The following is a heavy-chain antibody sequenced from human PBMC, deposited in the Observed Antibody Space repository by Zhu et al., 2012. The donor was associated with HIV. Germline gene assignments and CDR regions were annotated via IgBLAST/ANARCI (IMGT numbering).Heavy chain of an antibody. Sequence: QLHLQESGPGLVKPSETLSLTCTVSGGSINSFYFWVWIRQPPGKGLEWIGSIFYSGSGSTYYNPSLKSRVTVSVGTSKNQFSLRLNSVTASDTAVYYCDENPYQWLVLVCLLILWGLGRMVTVSS. CDR2: IFYSGSGST. V-gene: IGHV4-39*01. CDR3: DENPYQWLVLVCLLIL. CDR1: GGSINSFYF. D-gene: IGHD6-19*01. J-gene: IGHJ3*01.